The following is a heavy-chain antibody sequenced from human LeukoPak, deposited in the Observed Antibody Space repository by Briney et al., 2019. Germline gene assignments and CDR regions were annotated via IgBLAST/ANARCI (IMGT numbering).Heavy chain of an antibody. D-gene: IGHD3-22*01. J-gene: IGHJ4*02. Sequence: GGSLRLSCAASGFTFSSYWMHWVRQAPGKGLVWVSRINSDGSSTSYADSVKGRFTISRDNVKNTLYLQMNSLRAEDTAVYYCASPHYYDSSGYLHYWGQGTLVTVSS. CDR1: GFTFSSYW. CDR2: INSDGSST. V-gene: IGHV3-74*01. CDR3: ASPHYYDSSGYLHY.